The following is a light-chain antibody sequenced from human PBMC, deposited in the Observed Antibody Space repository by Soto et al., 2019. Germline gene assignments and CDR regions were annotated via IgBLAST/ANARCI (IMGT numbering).Light chain of an antibody. J-gene: IGKJ5*01. CDR3: MQGQQTPLT. Sequence: DIVMFPSPLSQPVTPGEPASISCRSSQSLLNSYGNNYLDWYVQKPGQSPQPLIYWGSTRASGVPDRFSGSGSGTDFTLKISRVEAEDVGVYHCMQGQQTPLTFGQGTRLEIK. CDR1: QSLLNSYGNNY. CDR2: WGS. V-gene: IGKV2-28*01.